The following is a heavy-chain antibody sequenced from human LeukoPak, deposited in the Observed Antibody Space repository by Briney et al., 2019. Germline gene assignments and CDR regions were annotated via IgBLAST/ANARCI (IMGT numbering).Heavy chain of an antibody. D-gene: IGHD3-10*01. V-gene: IGHV3-7*01. Sequence: GGSLRLSCAASGFTFSNYWMSWVRQAPGKGLEWVANIKQDGSEKYYVDSVKGRFTVSRDNAKNSLHLQMNSLRAEDTAVFYCARGGMVRRVMGAFDIWGQGTLVTVSS. J-gene: IGHJ3*02. CDR2: IKQDGSEK. CDR1: GFTFSNYW. CDR3: ARGGMVRRVMGAFDI.